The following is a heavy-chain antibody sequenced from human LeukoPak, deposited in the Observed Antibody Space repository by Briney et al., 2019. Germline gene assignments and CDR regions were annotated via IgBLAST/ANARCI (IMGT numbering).Heavy chain of an antibody. J-gene: IGHJ6*03. Sequence: GGSLRLSCAASGFTFSSYAMCWVRQAPGKGLEWVSAISRSGGTTYYADSVKGRFTISRDNSKNTLYLQLNSLRAEDTALYYCAKSSSLLLDYYYYHMDVWGKGTTVTVSS. V-gene: IGHV3-23*01. CDR1: GFTFSSYA. CDR2: ISRSGGTT. D-gene: IGHD3-22*01. CDR3: AKSSSLLLDYYYYHMDV.